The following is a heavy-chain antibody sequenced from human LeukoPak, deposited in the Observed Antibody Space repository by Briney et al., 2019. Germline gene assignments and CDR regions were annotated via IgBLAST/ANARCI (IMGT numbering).Heavy chain of an antibody. CDR3: ARGRSGIPAVTYNWFDP. Sequence: SVKVSCKASGGTFSSYAISWVREAPGQELEWMGGFIPIFGKTKYAQNFQGRVTITADESTSTVYMELTSLRSEDTAFYYCARGRSGIPAVTYNWFDPWGQGTLVTVSS. D-gene: IGHD6-13*01. J-gene: IGHJ5*02. CDR2: FIPIFGKT. V-gene: IGHV1-69*13. CDR1: GGTFSSYA.